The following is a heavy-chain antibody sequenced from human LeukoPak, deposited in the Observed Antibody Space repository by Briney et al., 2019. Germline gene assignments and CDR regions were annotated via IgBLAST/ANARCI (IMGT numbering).Heavy chain of an antibody. D-gene: IGHD3-10*01. CDR2: VNPNSGAT. CDR1: GYTFTDYY. Sequence: ASVKVSCKASGYTFTDYYMHWVRQAPGQGLEWMGWVNPNSGATNYAQKFQGRVTMTRDTSISTAYMELSRLRSDDTAVYYCARDQTELHYYYYMDVWGKGTTVTISS. J-gene: IGHJ6*03. CDR3: ARDQTELHYYYYMDV. V-gene: IGHV1-2*02.